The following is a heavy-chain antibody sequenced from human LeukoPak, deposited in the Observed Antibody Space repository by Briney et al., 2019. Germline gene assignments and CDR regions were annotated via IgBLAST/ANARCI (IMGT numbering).Heavy chain of an antibody. D-gene: IGHD5-18*01. CDR1: GGSISSGSYY. CDR3: ARDPGQLWFHFDY. V-gene: IGHV4-61*02. Sequence: SQTLSLTCTVSGGSISSGSYYWSWIRQPAGKGLGWIGRIYTSGSTNYNPSLKSRVTISVDTSKNQFSLKLSSVTAADTAVYYCARDPGQLWFHFDYWGQGTLVTVSS. J-gene: IGHJ4*02. CDR2: IYTSGST.